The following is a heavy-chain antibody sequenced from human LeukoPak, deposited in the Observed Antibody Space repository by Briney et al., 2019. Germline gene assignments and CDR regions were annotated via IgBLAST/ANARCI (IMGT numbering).Heavy chain of an antibody. D-gene: IGHD3-10*01. CDR1: GYTFTSYD. Sequence: GASVKVSCKASGYTFTSYDINWVRQATGQGLEWMGWMNPNSGNAGYAQKFQGRVTMTRNTSISTAYMELSSLSSEDTAVYYCATVYGSGSYFVFDYWGQGTLVTVSS. V-gene: IGHV1-8*01. CDR3: ATVYGSGSYFVFDY. CDR2: MNPNSGNA. J-gene: IGHJ4*02.